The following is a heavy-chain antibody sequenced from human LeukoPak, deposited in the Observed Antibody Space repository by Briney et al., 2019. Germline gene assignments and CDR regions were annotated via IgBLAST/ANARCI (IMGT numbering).Heavy chain of an antibody. Sequence: SETLSLTCTVSGGSISSSSYYWGWIRQPPGKGLEWIGSIYYSGSTYYNPSLKSRVTISVDTSKNQFSLKLSSVTAADTAVYYCARQHGLSFPSYYFDYWGQGTLVTVSS. J-gene: IGHJ4*02. CDR2: IYYSGST. V-gene: IGHV4-39*01. CDR3: ARQHGLSFPSYYFDY. D-gene: IGHD3-22*01. CDR1: GGSISSSSYY.